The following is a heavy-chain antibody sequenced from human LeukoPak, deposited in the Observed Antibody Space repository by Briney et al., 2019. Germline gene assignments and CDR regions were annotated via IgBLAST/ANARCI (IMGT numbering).Heavy chain of an antibody. V-gene: IGHV3-23*01. CDR3: ARATYSTNYYDSSGYYPDY. CDR2: ISGSGGST. J-gene: IGHJ4*02. D-gene: IGHD3-22*01. CDR1: GFTFSSYA. Sequence: GGSLRLSCAASGFTFSSYAMSWVRQAPGKGLEWVSAISGSGGSTYYADSVKGRFTISRDNSKNTLYLQMNSPRAEDTAVYYCARATYSTNYYDSSGYYPDYWGQGTLVTVSS.